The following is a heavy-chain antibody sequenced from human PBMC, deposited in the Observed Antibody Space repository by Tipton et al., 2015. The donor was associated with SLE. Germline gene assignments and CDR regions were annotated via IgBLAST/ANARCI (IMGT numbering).Heavy chain of an antibody. CDR1: GGSFSGYY. Sequence: LRLSCAVYGGSFSGYYWNWIRQPPGKGLEWIGEISHSGSTNYNPSLKSRVTISVDTSKNQFSLKLSSVTAADTAVYYCARHPPRGIADHWGQGTLVTVSS. CDR2: ISHSGST. J-gene: IGHJ5*02. D-gene: IGHD3-16*01. CDR3: ARHPPRGIADH. V-gene: IGHV4-34*01.